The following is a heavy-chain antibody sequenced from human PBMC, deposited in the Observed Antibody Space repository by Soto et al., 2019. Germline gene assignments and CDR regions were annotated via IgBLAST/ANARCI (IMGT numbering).Heavy chain of an antibody. CDR1: GVTFHTAW. CDR2: IKSKGEGEAI. CDR3: TANREIIL. D-gene: IGHD1-26*01. J-gene: IGHJ4*02. Sequence: GGSLRLSCAVSGVTFHTAWMNWVRQAPGQGLEWVGRIKSKGEGEAIDYAAPVKGRFSISRDDSKNTFYLQMNGLKTEDTAVYYCTANREIILWGQEDRVTISS. V-gene: IGHV3-15*01.